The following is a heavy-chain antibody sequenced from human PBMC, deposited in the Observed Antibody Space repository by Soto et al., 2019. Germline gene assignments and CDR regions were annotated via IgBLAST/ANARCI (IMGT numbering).Heavy chain of an antibody. Sequence: PVGSLRLSCAASGFTFSSYSMNWVRQAPGKGLEWVSSISSSSSYIYYADSVKGRFTISRDNAKNSLYLQMNSLRAEDTAVYYCARDLKPYIVVVPAARGMDVWGQGTTVTVSS. J-gene: IGHJ6*02. CDR3: ARDLKPYIVVVPAARGMDV. D-gene: IGHD2-2*01. CDR2: ISSSSSYI. V-gene: IGHV3-21*01. CDR1: GFTFSSYS.